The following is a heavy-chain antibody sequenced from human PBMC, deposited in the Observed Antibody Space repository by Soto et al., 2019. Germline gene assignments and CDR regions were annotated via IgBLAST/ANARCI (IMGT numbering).Heavy chain of an antibody. CDR1: SGSISSSNW. J-gene: IGHJ4*02. V-gene: IGHV4-4*02. CDR2: IYHSGST. D-gene: IGHD3-10*01. Sequence: SETLSLTCAVSSGSISSSNWWSWVRRPPGKGLEWIGEIYHSGSTNYNPSLKSRVTISVDKSKNQFSLKLSSVTAADTAVYYCARRAGELLGFPVLDYWGQGTLVTVSS. CDR3: ARRAGELLGFPVLDY.